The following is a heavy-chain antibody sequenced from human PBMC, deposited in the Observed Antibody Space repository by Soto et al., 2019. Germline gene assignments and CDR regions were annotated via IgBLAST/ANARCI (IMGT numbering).Heavy chain of an antibody. V-gene: IGHV1-69*13. J-gene: IGHJ6*02. D-gene: IGHD2-2*01. CDR2: IIPIFGTA. Sequence: SVKVSCKDSGGTFSSYAISWVRQAPGQGLEWMGGIIPIFGTANYAQKFQGRVTITADESTSTAYMELSSLRSEDTAVYYCARGGRTSCYPPPLCGMDVWGQGTTVTVS. CDR1: GGTFSSYA. CDR3: ARGGRTSCYPPPLCGMDV.